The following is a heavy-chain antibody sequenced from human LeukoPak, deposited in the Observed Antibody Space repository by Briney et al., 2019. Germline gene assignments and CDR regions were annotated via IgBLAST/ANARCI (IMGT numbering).Heavy chain of an antibody. CDR1: GGSISSGDYY. Sequence: SQTLSLTCTVSGGSISSGDYYWSWIRQPPGKGLEWIVYIYYSGSTYYNPSLKSRVTISVDTSKNQFSLKLSSVTAADTAVYYCARDPVTMVRGVTNDPHYWGQGTLVTVSS. D-gene: IGHD3-10*01. CDR3: ARDPVTMVRGVTNDPHY. V-gene: IGHV4-30-4*01. J-gene: IGHJ4*02. CDR2: IYYSGST.